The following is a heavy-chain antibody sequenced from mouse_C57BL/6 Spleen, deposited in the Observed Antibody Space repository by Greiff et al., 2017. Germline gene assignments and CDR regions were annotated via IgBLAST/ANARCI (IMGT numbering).Heavy chain of an antibody. CDR2: IYPGSGNT. J-gene: IGHJ4*01. CDR1: GYTFTDYY. Sequence: QVQLQQSGAELVRPGASVKLSCKASGYTFTDYYINWVKQRPGQGLEWIARIYPGSGNTYYNEKFKGKATLTAEKSSSTAYMQPSSLTSEDSAVYFCARGDPYAMDYWGQGTSVTVSS. CDR3: ARGDPYAMDY. V-gene: IGHV1-76*01. D-gene: IGHD3-3*01.